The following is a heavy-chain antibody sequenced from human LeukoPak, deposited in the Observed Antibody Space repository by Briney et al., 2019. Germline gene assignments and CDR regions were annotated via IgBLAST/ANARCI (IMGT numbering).Heavy chain of an antibody. CDR1: GFTFSSYA. CDR3: AREAGYYDSSGYYPFDY. J-gene: IGHJ4*02. Sequence: GGSLRLSCAASGFTFSSYAMHWVRQAPGKGLEWVAVISYDGSNKYYADSVKGRFTISRDNSKNTLYLQMNSLRAEDTAVYYCAREAGYYDSSGYYPFDYWGQGTLVTVSS. V-gene: IGHV3-30-3*01. CDR2: ISYDGSNK. D-gene: IGHD3-22*01.